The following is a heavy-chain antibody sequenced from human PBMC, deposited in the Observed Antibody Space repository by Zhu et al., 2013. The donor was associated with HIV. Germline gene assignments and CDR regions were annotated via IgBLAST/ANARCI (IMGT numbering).Heavy chain of an antibody. CDR2: IIPIFGTA. D-gene: IGHD3-22*01. Sequence: QVQLVQSGAEVKKPGSSVKVSCKASGGTFSSYAISWVRQAPGQGLEWMGGIIPIFGTANYAQKFQGRVTITADESTSTAYMELSSLRSEDTAVYYCARDQVVTMIVVVGNYYYGMDVWGQGTTVTVSS. V-gene: IGHV1-69*01. CDR1: GGTFSSYA. J-gene: IGHJ6*02. CDR3: ARDQVVTMIVVVGNYYYGMDV.